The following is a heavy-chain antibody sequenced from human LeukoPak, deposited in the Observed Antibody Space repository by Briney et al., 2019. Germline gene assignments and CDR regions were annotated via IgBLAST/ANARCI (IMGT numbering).Heavy chain of an antibody. V-gene: IGHV3-48*02. CDR3: ARDPGYSRPSSYGYFDH. D-gene: IGHD1-26*01. J-gene: IGHJ4*02. CDR1: GFTFSAYS. CDR2: ITSGSDSI. Sequence: GGSLRLSCATSGFTFSAYSMIWVRQTPGKGLECLSYITSGSDSIHYADSVRGRFTVSRDNAKNSLYLQMNSLRDEDTAVYYCARDPGYSRPSSYGYFDHWGQGTLATVSS.